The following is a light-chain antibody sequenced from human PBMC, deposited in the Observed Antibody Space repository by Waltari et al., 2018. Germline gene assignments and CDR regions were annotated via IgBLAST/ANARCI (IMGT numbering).Light chain of an antibody. CDR1: SGSIASSF. CDR3: QSYDSGTVV. CDR2: EDS. J-gene: IGLJ2*01. V-gene: IGLV6-57*03. Sequence: NFMLTQPHSVSESPGKTVKISCTRSSGSIASSFVQWYQQRPGSAPTTVIYEDSQRPSGVPDRFSGSTDKPSNSASLSISGLKTEDEADYYCQSYDSGTVVFGGGTKLTVL.